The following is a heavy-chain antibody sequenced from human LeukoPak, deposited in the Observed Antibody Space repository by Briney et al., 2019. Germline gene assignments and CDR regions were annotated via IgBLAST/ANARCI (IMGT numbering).Heavy chain of an antibody. J-gene: IGHJ5*02. CDR3: ARDVENWFDP. V-gene: IGHV4-61*02. Sequence: PSETLSLTCTVSGASISSGFYYWSWIRQPAGKGLEWIGRIYTSGSTNYNPSLKSRVTISVDTSKNQFSLKLSSVTAADTAVYYCARDVENWFDPWGQGTLVTVSS. CDR1: GASISSGFYY. CDR2: IYTSGST.